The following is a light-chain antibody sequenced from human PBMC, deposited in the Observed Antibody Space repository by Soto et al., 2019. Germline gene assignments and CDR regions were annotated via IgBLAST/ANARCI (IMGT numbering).Light chain of an antibody. CDR1: QSISTW. Sequence: DIQMTQSPSTLSASVGDRVTITFLASQSISTWLAWHQQRPGKAPKLLIYDAYSLENGVPSRFSGSGYGTELPLNISSMQPDDFATSYRQQHNSYFWTFGQGTKVDIK. CDR2: DAY. J-gene: IGKJ1*01. CDR3: QQHNSYFWT. V-gene: IGKV1-5*01.